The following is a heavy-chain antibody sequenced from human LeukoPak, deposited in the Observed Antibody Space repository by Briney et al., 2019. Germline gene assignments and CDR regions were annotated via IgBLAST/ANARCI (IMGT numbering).Heavy chain of an antibody. V-gene: IGHV3-23*01. CDR1: GCTFSSYA. Sequence: GGSLRLSCAASGCTFSSYAMSWVRQAPGKGLEWVSAISGSGGSTYYADSVKGRFTISRDNSKNTLYLQMNSLRAEDTAVYYCARDLSGIQLWLRDAFDIWGQGTMVTVSS. CDR3: ARDLSGIQLWLRDAFDI. CDR2: ISGSGGST. J-gene: IGHJ3*02. D-gene: IGHD5-18*01.